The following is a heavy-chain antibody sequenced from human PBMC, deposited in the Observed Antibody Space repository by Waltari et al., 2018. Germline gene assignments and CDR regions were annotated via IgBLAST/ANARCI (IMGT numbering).Heavy chain of an antibody. CDR1: AFTCSSSG. Sequence: QVQLVESGGGVVQPGGPLRLSCPASAFTCSSSGMHWVRQAPGKGLEWVAFIRYDGSNKYYADSVKGRFTISRDNSKNTLYLQMNSLRAEDTAVYYCAKDLGATKAFDIWGQGTMVTVSS. J-gene: IGHJ3*02. V-gene: IGHV3-30*02. D-gene: IGHD1-26*01. CDR2: IRYDGSNK. CDR3: AKDLGATKAFDI.